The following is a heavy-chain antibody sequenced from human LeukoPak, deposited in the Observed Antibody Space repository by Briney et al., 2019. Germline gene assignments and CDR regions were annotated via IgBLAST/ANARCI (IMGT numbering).Heavy chain of an antibody. D-gene: IGHD2-15*01. CDR3: AGAATYIPSNAFDI. J-gene: IGHJ3*02. Sequence: GASVKVSCKASGGTFSSYAISWVRQAPGQGVEWMGRIIPIFGTANYAQKFQGRVTITTDESTSTAYMELSSLRSEDTAVYYCAGAATYIPSNAFDIWGQGTMVTVSS. V-gene: IGHV1-69*05. CDR1: GGTFSSYA. CDR2: IIPIFGTA.